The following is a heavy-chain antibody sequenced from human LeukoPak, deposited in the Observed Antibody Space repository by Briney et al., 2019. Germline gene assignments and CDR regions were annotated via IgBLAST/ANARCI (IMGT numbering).Heavy chain of an antibody. CDR3: ARINYNYDYVWGSYRRYFDY. D-gene: IGHD3-16*02. CDR2: IYYSGST. J-gene: IGHJ4*02. V-gene: IGHV4-59*08. CDR1: GGSISSYY. Sequence: SETLSLTCTVSGGSISSYYWSWIRQPPGKGLEWIGYIYYSGSTNYNPSLKSRVTISVDTSKNQFSLKLSSVTAADTAVYYCARINYNYDYVWGSYRRYFDYWGQGTLVTVSS.